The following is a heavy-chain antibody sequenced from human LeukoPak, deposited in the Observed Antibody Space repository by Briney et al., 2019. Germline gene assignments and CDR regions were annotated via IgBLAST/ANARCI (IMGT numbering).Heavy chain of an antibody. J-gene: IGHJ4*02. Sequence: ASVNVSCTASGYTFTSYDINWVRQATGQGLEWMGWMNPNSGNTGYAQKFQGRVTITRNTSISAAYMELSSLRSEDTAVYYCARGKDSSSPSFDYWGQGTLVTVSS. D-gene: IGHD6-6*01. V-gene: IGHV1-8*03. CDR1: GYTFTSYD. CDR3: ARGKDSSSPSFDY. CDR2: MNPNSGNT.